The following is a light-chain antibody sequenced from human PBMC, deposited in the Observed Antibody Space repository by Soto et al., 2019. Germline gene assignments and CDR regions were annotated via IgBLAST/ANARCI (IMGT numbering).Light chain of an antibody. CDR1: QGIRND. Sequence: AIQMTQSPSSLSASVGDRVTITCRASQGIRNDLGWYQQKPGKAPKLLIYAASRLQSGVSSRFSGSGSGTDFTLTISSMQPEDFATYYCLQDYTYPQTFGQGTKVEIK. CDR3: LQDYTYPQT. CDR2: AAS. V-gene: IGKV1-6*01. J-gene: IGKJ1*01.